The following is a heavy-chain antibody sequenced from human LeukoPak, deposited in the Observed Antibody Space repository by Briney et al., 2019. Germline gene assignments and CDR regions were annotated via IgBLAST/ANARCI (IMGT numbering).Heavy chain of an antibody. V-gene: IGHV1-8*03. CDR1: GYTFTSYD. J-gene: IGHJ5*02. D-gene: IGHD1-1*01. CDR3: ARGRERDWFDP. Sequence: VASGKVSCKASGYTFTSYDINWVRQATGQGLEWMGWMNPNSGNTGYAQKFQGRVTITRNTSISTAYMELSSLRSEDTAVYYCARGRERDWFDPWGQGTLVTVSS. CDR2: MNPNSGNT.